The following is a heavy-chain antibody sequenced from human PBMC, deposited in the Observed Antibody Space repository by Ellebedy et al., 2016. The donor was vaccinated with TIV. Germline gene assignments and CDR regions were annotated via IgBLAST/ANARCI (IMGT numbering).Heavy chain of an antibody. J-gene: IGHJ4*01. D-gene: IGHD2-2*01. CDR2: IYSGDSST. CDR1: GYNFINYW. CDR3: ARRARGGRTTSAAYFDF. V-gene: IGHV5-51*01. Sequence: GESLKISCKGFGYNFINYWIAWVRQVPGEGLEWMGIIYSGDSSTRYNPSFQGQFTVSVDTSINSAYLQWNSLKASDSAMYYCARRARGGRTTSAAYFDFWGQGTLATVSS.